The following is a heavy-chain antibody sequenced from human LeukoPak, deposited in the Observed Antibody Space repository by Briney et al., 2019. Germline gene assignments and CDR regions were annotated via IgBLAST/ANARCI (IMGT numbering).Heavy chain of an antibody. CDR2: ISSSSSYI. Sequence: GGSLRLSCAASGFTVSSYYMTWVRQAPGKGLEWVSSISSSSSYIYYADSVKGRFTISRDNAKNSLYLQMNSLRAEDTAVYYCARRTNDFDYWGQGTLVTVSS. J-gene: IGHJ4*02. D-gene: IGHD2-8*01. V-gene: IGHV3-21*01. CDR1: GFTVSSYY. CDR3: ARRTNDFDY.